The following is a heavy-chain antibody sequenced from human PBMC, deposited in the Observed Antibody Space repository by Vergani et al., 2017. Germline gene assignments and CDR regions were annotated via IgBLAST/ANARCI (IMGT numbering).Heavy chain of an antibody. CDR3: ARRSGGYYSGGKVHPLRTAFDV. Sequence: QVQLQASGPGRVKPSQTLSLTCTMSGGSISAGYYFWSWIRQPAGKGLEWLGHISASGNASHSPSLKTRVSMSVDTSKNQFSLTVRSVNAADTAIYFCARRSGGYYSGGKVHPLRTAFDVWGHGTVVTVSS. V-gene: IGHV4-61*02. CDR1: GGSISAGYYF. CDR2: ISASGNA. J-gene: IGHJ3*01. D-gene: IGHD2-15*01.